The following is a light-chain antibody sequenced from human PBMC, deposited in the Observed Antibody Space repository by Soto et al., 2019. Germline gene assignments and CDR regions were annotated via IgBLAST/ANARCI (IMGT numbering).Light chain of an antibody. CDR2: GTS. CDR1: QSVSSSY. Sequence: EIVLTQSPGTLSLSPGERATLSCRASQSVSSSYLVWYKQKPGQAPRLLIYGTSRRATGIPDRFSGSGSGTDFTLTISRLEPEDFAVYYCQQYDSSPFTFGGGTTV. CDR3: QQYDSSPFT. J-gene: IGKJ4*01. V-gene: IGKV3-20*01.